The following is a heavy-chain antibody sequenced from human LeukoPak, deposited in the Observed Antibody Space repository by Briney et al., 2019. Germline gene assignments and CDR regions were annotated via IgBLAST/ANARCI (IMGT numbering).Heavy chain of an antibody. Sequence: GGSLRLSCAASGFTFSSYWMSWVRQAPGKGLEWVANIKQDGSEKYYVDSVKGRFTISRDNAKNSLYLQMNSLRAEDTAVYYCARCPFYDFWSGYYFDYWAREPWSPSPQ. D-gene: IGHD3-3*01. CDR1: GFTFSSYW. CDR3: ARCPFYDFWSGYYFDY. V-gene: IGHV3-7*01. CDR2: IKQDGSEK. J-gene: IGHJ4*02.